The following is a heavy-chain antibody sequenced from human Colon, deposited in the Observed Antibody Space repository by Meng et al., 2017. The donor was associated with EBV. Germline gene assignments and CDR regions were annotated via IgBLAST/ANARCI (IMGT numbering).Heavy chain of an antibody. J-gene: IGHJ5*01. V-gene: IGHV4-34*02. CDR2: IHHSGST. CDR3: ARDPAQEDFDTSGYMYDS. D-gene: IGHD3-22*01. CDR1: GGSLSGNF. Sequence: QVHLQQGGAGLLKPSEPLSLTCAVFGGSLSGNFWTWIRQSPGEGLEWIGEIHHSGSTKYNPSLKNRVSISLDTSKKQFSLQLTSVTAADTAVYFCARDPAQEDFDTSGYMYDSWGPGTLVTVSS.